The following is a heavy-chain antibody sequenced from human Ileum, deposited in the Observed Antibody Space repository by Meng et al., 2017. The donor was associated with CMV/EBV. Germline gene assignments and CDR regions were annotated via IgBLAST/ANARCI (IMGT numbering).Heavy chain of an antibody. V-gene: IGHV3-7*01. Sequence: GESLKISCAASGSTLSTYWMSWVRQAPGKGLEWVASIKHDGSEKYYVDSVKGRFTVSRDNANNSLYVQMNSLRVDDTAVYYCAKGTYYYGMDVWGQGLRVTVSS. CDR2: IKHDGSEK. J-gene: IGHJ6*02. CDR3: AKGTYYYGMDV. CDR1: GSTLSTYW.